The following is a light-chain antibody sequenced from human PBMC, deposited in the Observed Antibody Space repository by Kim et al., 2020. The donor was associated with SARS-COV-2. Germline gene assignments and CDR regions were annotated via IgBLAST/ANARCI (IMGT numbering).Light chain of an antibody. CDR2: YDS. J-gene: IGLJ3*02. Sequence: APGKEARITWWGNNIGSKSVHWYQQKPGQAPVLVIYYDSDRPSGIPERFSGSNSGNTATLTISRVEAGDEADYYCQVWDSSSDHRVFGGGTQLTVL. V-gene: IGLV3-21*04. CDR3: QVWDSSSDHRV. CDR1: NIGSKS.